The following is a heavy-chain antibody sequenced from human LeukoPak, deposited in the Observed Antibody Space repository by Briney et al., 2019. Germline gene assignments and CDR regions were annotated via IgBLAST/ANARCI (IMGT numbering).Heavy chain of an antibody. D-gene: IGHD3-22*01. CDR2: IYHSGST. V-gene: IGHV4-4*02. CDR1: GGTFSSCNW. CDR3: ARMDGSGST. J-gene: IGHJ4*02. Sequence: ETLALTCAVSGGTFSSCNWQSVLRPPTREWVEGMGQIYHSGSTNYTASLKSRFTISVDKSKNQLPLKLSSVAAADTAVYYWARMDGSGSTWGEGTLVTVSS.